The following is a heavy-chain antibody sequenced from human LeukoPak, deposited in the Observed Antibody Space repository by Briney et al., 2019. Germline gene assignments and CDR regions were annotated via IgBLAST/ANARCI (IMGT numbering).Heavy chain of an antibody. CDR1: GGTFSSYA. D-gene: IGHD6-25*01. Sequence: ASVKVSCKASGGTFSSYAISRVRQAPGQGLEWMGGIIPIFGTANYAQKFQGRVTITADESTSTAYMELSSLRSEDTAVYYCARSSTHIAARYNWFDPWGQGTLVTVSS. J-gene: IGHJ5*02. CDR2: IIPIFGTA. V-gene: IGHV1-69*13. CDR3: ARSSTHIAARYNWFDP.